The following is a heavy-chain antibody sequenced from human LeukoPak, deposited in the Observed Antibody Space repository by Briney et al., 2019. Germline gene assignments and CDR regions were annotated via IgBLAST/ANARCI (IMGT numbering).Heavy chain of an antibody. J-gene: IGHJ1*01. V-gene: IGHV3-30*18. D-gene: IGHD3-22*01. CDR3: AKGRRGSSYVHYFDT. CDR2: ISFHGANE. Sequence: GKSLRLSCTASGFNFSAYGMHWVRQAPGKGLDWVAVISFHGANEYYADSVKGRFTISRDNSNNTLYLQMNSVRAEDKAVYYCAKGRRGSSYVHYFDTWGQGTLVIVSS. CDR1: GFNFSAYG.